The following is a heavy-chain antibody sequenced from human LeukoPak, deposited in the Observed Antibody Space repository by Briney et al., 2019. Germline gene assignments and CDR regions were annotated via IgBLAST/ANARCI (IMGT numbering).Heavy chain of an antibody. D-gene: IGHD2-15*01. CDR1: GFTFSSYS. J-gene: IGHJ4*02. CDR2: ISGSGGST. V-gene: IGHV3-23*01. Sequence: GGSLRLSCAASGFTFSSYSMNWVRQAPGKGLEWVSAISGSGGSTYYADSVKGRFTISRDNSKNTLYLQMNSLRAEDTAVYYCAKHRRKMVVAATYDYWGRGTLVTVSS. CDR3: AKHRRKMVVAATYDY.